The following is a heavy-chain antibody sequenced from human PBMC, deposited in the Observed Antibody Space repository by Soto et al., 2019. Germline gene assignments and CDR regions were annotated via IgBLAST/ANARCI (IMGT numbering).Heavy chain of an antibody. V-gene: IGHV1-46*01. Sequence: QVQLVQSGAEVKKPGASVKVSCKASGDTFTDYYIHWVRQAPGQGLEWMGTVNPSGGHTTYAQYFLGRMTMTRDTSTCTLYMELTSLTSEDPAVYYCARGGHVVVVPAALDYWGQGTLVTVSS. J-gene: IGHJ4*02. D-gene: IGHD2-21*02. CDR1: GDTFTDYY. CDR2: VNPSGGHT. CDR3: ARGGHVVVVPAALDY.